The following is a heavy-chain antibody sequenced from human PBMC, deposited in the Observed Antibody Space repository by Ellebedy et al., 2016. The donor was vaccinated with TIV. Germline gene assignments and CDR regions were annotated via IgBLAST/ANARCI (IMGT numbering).Heavy chain of an antibody. D-gene: IGHD6-19*01. J-gene: IGHJ4*02. CDR3: ARDRAGIEVAAYFDY. CDR2: IWYDGSTQ. V-gene: IGHV3-33*01. CDR1: GFTFSSFG. Sequence: GESLKISCEASGFTFSSFGMHWVRQAPGKGLEWVAVIWYDGSTQYSADSVKGRFTISRDNSKNTLFLQMNGLRAEDTAVYYCARDRAGIEVAAYFDYWGQGTLVTASS.